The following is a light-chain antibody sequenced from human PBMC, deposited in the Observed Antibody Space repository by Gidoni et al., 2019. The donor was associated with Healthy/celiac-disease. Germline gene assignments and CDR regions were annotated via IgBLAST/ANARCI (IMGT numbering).Light chain of an antibody. CDR2: DAS. Sequence: IQITQSPSSQSASVGDRVTITCQASQDISNYLNWYQQKPGKAPKLLIYDASNLETGVPSRFSGSGSGTDFTFTISSLQPEDIATYYCQQYDNLPITFGQGTRLEIK. CDR1: QDISNY. V-gene: IGKV1-33*01. CDR3: QQYDNLPIT. J-gene: IGKJ5*01.